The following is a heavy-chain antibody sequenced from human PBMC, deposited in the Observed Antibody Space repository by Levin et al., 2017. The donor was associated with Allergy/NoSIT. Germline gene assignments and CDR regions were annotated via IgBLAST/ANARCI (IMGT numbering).Heavy chain of an antibody. J-gene: IGHJ4*02. CDR2: VDPNSGGT. D-gene: IGHD2-8*01. Sequence: ASVKVSCKASGYTFTGYYLHWVRQAPGQGLEWMGWVDPNSGGTKYPQKFQGRVTMTRDTSLNTAYMELSSLKSDDAAVYYCARGHCTNAGCTEATGLYQYWGQGTLVTVSS. V-gene: IGHV1-2*02. CDR1: GYTFTGYY. CDR3: ARGHCTNAGCTEATGLYQY.